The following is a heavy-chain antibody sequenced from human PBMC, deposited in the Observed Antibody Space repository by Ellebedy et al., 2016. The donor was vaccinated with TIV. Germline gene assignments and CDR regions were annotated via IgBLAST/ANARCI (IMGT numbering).Heavy chain of an antibody. V-gene: IGHV4-39*01. CDR1: GGSISSSSNY. CDR3: ARWFGELLYVRWFDP. J-gene: IGHJ5*02. Sequence: GSLRLSCTVSGGSISSSSNYWAWIRQPPGKGLEWIGSIYYSGSTYYNPSLKSRVTISVDTSKSQFSLKLSSVTAADTAVYYCARWFGELLYVRWFDPWGQGTLVTVSS. D-gene: IGHD3-10*01. CDR2: IYYSGST.